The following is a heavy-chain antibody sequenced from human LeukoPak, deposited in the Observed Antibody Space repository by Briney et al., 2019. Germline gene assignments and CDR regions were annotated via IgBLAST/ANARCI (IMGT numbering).Heavy chain of an antibody. Sequence: GGSLRLSCAASGFTFSDYYTSWSSQAPGKGLGWVSYISSSGSTIYYADSVKSRFTISRDNAQNSLYLQMNSLRAEDTAVYYCARDAIAVAENYYYYYYMDVWGKGTTVTASS. CDR2: ISSSGSTI. CDR1: GFTFSDYY. V-gene: IGHV3-11*04. J-gene: IGHJ6*03. D-gene: IGHD6-19*01. CDR3: ARDAIAVAENYYYYYYMDV.